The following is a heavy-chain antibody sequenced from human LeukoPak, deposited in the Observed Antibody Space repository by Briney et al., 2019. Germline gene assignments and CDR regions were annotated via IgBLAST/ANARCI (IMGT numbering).Heavy chain of an antibody. CDR3: ARDLTSYYYDNNGAFDF. CDR2: IIPILDTP. CDR1: GGTFSSYA. D-gene: IGHD3-22*01. Sequence: ASVKVSCKASGGTFSSYAINWVRQAPGQGLEWMGRIIPILDTPNYAQKFQGRVTNTADKSTSTAYMELSSLRSEDTAVYYCARDLTSYYYDNNGAFDFWGQGTLVTVSS. V-gene: IGHV1-69*04. J-gene: IGHJ4*02.